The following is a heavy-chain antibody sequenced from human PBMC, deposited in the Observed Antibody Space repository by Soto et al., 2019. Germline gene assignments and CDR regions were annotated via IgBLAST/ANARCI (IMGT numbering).Heavy chain of an antibody. CDR2: IYPSDSDT. D-gene: IGHD3-3*01. J-gene: IGHJ4*02. Sequence: GESLKISCKGSGYNFAGYWIAWVRQMPGKGLELMGIIYPSDSDTRYRPSFQGQVTISADKSISSAYLQWSSLRASDTAMYYCERGGVSTRTFDYWGQGTPVTVS. CDR1: GYNFAGYW. CDR3: ERGGVSTRTFDY. V-gene: IGHV5-51*01.